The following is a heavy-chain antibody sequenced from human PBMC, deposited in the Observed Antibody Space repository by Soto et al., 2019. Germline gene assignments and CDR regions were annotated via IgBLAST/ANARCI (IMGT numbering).Heavy chain of an antibody. Sequence: EVQLVESGGGLVKPGGSLRLSCAASGFTFSSYSMNWVRQAPGKGLEWVSSISSSSSYIYYADSVKGRLTISRDNAKNSLYLQMNSLRAEDTAVYYCARDKGEVPAAIGTDAFDIWGQGTMVTVSS. J-gene: IGHJ3*02. V-gene: IGHV3-21*01. CDR3: ARDKGEVPAAIGTDAFDI. D-gene: IGHD2-2*02. CDR1: GFTFSSYS. CDR2: ISSSSSYI.